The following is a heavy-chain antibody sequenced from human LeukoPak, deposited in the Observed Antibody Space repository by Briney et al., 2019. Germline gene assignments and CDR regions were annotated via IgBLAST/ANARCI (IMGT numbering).Heavy chain of an antibody. V-gene: IGHV3-73*01. D-gene: IGHD5-18*01. CDR1: GFTFSATT. J-gene: IGHJ4*02. CDR2: IRSKANSYAT. Sequence: GGSLRLSCAASGFTFSATTMHWVRQASGKGLEWVGRIRSKANSYATAYAASVKGRFTISRDDSKNTAYLQMNSLETEDTAVYYCTTVDTTMVWGQGTLVTVSS. CDR3: TTVDTTMV.